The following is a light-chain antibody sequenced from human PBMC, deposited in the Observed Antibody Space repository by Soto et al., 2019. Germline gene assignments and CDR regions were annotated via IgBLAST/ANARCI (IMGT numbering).Light chain of an antibody. V-gene: IGLV1-44*01. CDR2: NND. CDR3: AAWDDSLYGL. CDR1: SSNIGKNS. J-gene: IGLJ2*01. Sequence: QPVLTQAPSASGTPGQRVTISCSGSSSNIGKNSVNWYQQLPGTAPKLLIYNNDHRPSGVPDRFSGSKSGTSASLAISGLQSEDEANYYCAAWDDSLYGLFGGGTKLTVL.